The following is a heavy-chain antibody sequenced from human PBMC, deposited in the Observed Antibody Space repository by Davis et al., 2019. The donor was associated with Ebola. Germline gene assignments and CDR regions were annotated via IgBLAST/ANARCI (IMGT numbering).Heavy chain of an antibody. J-gene: IGHJ6*02. Sequence: MPSETLSLTCTVSGGSISSSSYYWGWIRQPPGKGLEWIGEINHSGSTNYNPSLKSRVTISVDTSKNQFSLKLSSVTAADTAVYYCARGPDTYYYYDMDVWGQGTTVTVSS. D-gene: IGHD1-14*01. CDR3: ARGPDTYYYYDMDV. V-gene: IGHV4-39*07. CDR2: INHSGST. CDR1: GGSISSSSYY.